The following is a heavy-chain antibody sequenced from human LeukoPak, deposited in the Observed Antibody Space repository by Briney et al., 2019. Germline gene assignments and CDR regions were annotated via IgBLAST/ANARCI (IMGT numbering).Heavy chain of an antibody. CDR2: IRSSGSTI. J-gene: IGHJ4*02. V-gene: IGHV3-11*04. D-gene: IGHD5-18*01. CDR1: GFIFSDYY. CDR3: ARSNTATAHYFDY. Sequence: GGSLRLSCAASGFIFSDYYMSWIRQAPGKGLEWVSYIRSSGSTIYYAHSVKCRFTISRDNARSSLYLQMSSLRAEDTAVYYCARSNTATAHYFDYWGQGTLVTVSS.